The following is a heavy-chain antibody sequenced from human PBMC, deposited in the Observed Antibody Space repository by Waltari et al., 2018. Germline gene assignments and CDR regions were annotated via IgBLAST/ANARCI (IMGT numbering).Heavy chain of an antibody. CDR3: ASDRGRGSYLDQ. D-gene: IGHD2-15*01. V-gene: IGHV4-4*02. CDR2: IIPNGRT. Sequence: QVQLHESGPGLGKPSGTLSLPCTVSGNSLSNNYWWSWVRQPPGRGLEWIGQIIPNGRTNYNPSLESRVTVSRDTSKNQISLKMTSATAADTAVYYCASDRGRGSYLDQWGRGTLVTVSP. CDR1: GNSLSNNYW. J-gene: IGHJ4*02.